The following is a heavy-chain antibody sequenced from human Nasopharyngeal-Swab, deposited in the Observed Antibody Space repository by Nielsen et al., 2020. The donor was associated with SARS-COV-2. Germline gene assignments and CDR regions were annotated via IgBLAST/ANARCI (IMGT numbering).Heavy chain of an antibody. D-gene: IGHD3-3*01. CDR1: GGSFSGYY. CDR2: INHSGST. Sequence: SETLSLTCAVYGGSFSGYYWSWIRQPPGKGLEWIGEINHSGSTNYNPSLKSRVTISVDKSKNQFSLMLSSVTAADTAVYYCARVYDFWSGYDYWGQGTLVTVSS. CDR3: ARVYDFWSGYDY. J-gene: IGHJ4*02. V-gene: IGHV4-34*01.